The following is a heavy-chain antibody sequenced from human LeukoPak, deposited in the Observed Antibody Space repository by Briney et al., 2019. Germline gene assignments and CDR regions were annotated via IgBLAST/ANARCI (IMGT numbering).Heavy chain of an antibody. CDR1: GFTFDDYG. CDR2: ISSSGSTI. Sequence: GGSLRLSCAASGFTFDDYGLSWVRQAPGKGLEWVSYISSSGSTIYYADSVKGRFTISRDNAKNSLYLQMNSLRAEDTAVYYCARDQGSGSSWHFDAFDIWGQGTMVTVSS. D-gene: IGHD6-13*01. CDR3: ARDQGSGSSWHFDAFDI. V-gene: IGHV3-11*04. J-gene: IGHJ3*02.